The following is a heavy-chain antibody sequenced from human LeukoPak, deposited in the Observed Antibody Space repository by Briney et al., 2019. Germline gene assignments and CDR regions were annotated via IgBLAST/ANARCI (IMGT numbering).Heavy chain of an antibody. CDR2: ICPGDSDT. V-gene: IGHV5-51*01. D-gene: IGHD1-20*01. J-gene: IGHJ1*01. CDR1: GYSFTSYW. Sequence: GESLKISCKGSGYSFTSYWIGWVRQMPGKGLEWMGIICPGDSDTRYSPSFQGQVTISADKSISTAYLQWSSLKASDTAMYYCARQYNWNDFGVRHWGQGTLVTVSS. CDR3: ARQYNWNDFGVRH.